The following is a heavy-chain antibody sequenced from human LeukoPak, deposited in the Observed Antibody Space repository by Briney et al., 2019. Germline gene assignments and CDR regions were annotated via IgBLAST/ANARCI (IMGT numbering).Heavy chain of an antibody. J-gene: IGHJ4*02. CDR1: GGSINTGTYY. D-gene: IGHD3-9*01. Sequence: PSQTLSLTCTVSGGSINTGTYYWNWIRQPAGKGLEWLGYIYYTGTTNYNPLFESRATISVDTSKNQFSLKLTSVTAADTAVYFCARGEDFERYYLAYWGQGTLVTVSS. CDR3: ARGEDFERYYLAY. CDR2: IYYTGTT. V-gene: IGHV4-61*10.